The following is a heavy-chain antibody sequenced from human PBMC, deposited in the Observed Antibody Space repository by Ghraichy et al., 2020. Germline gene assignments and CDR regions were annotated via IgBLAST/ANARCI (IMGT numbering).Heavy chain of an antibody. Sequence: GGSLRLSCAASGFTFSTSVMSWVRQAPGKGLEWVSSINTSGGLTYYADSVKGRFTISRDNSKKTLYLQMNSLRVEDTAVYDCARGGRAGGAFDMWGQGTMVSVSS. CDR3: ARGGRAGGAFDM. D-gene: IGHD3-10*01. V-gene: IGHV3-23*01. J-gene: IGHJ3*02. CDR2: INTSGGLT. CDR1: GFTFSTSV.